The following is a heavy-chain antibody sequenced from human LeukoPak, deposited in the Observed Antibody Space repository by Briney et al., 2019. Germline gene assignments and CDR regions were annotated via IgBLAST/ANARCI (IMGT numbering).Heavy chain of an antibody. CDR1: GYTFTSYY. CDR3: ARGHSSTNYYYYGMDV. CDR2: INPSGGST. V-gene: IGHV1-46*01. Sequence: GASVKVSCKASGYTFTSYYMHWVRQAPGQGLEWMGIINPSGGSTSYAQKFQGRVTMTRDTSTSTVYMELSSLRSEDTAVYYCARGHSSTNYYYYGMDVWGQGTTVTVSS. D-gene: IGHD6-13*01. J-gene: IGHJ6*02.